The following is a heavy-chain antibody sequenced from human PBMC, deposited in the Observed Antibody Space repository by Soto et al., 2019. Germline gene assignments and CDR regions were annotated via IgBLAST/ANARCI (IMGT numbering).Heavy chain of an antibody. J-gene: IGHJ6*02. CDR1: GGSFSGYY. D-gene: IGHD3-10*01. V-gene: IGHV4-34*01. CDR3: ARGKRLWFGESTLIYYYYGMYV. Sequence: SETLSLTCAVYGGSFSGYYWSWIRQPPGKGLEWIGEINHSGSTNYNPSLKSRVTISVDTSKNQFSLKLSSVTAADTAVYYCARGKRLWFGESTLIYYYYGMYVWGQGTTVTVSS. CDR2: INHSGST.